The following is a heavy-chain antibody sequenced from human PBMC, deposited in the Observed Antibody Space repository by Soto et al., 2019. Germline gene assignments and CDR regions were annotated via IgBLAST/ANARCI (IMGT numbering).Heavy chain of an antibody. V-gene: IGHV4-39*01. J-gene: IGHJ4*02. Sequence: SETLSLTCTVSGGSISSSSYYWGWIRQPPGKGLEWIGSIYYSGSTYYNPSLKSRVTISVDTSKNQFSLKLSSVTAADTAVYYCASRIAGSYYFDYWGQGTLVTVSS. CDR1: GGSISSSSYY. D-gene: IGHD6-13*01. CDR3: ASRIAGSYYFDY. CDR2: IYYSGST.